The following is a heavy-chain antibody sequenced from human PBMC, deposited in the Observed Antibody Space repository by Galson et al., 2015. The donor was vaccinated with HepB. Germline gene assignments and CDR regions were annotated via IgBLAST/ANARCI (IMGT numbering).Heavy chain of an antibody. CDR2: IYNSGTA. J-gene: IGHJ4*02. CDR1: GVSITSGTYA. D-gene: IGHD3-22*01. V-gene: IGHV4-31*03. CDR3: ARYNYESSGSSWRFFDY. Sequence: TLSLTCSVSGVSITSGTYAWTWIRQHPGRGLEYLGYIYNSGTAYYNAALKSRLTISTDTPKNQFSLRLTSVTAADTAVYYCARYNYESSGSSWRFFDYWGQGTLVTVSP.